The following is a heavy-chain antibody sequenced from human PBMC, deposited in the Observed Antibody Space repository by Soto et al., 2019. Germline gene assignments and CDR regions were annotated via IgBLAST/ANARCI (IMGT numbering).Heavy chain of an antibody. CDR3: ARVPYSSGSLFYLDY. Sequence: ASVKVSCKASGYTFTYYHVHWVRQAPGQGLEWIGIINPNGGDTRYAQKFQGRVTMTRDTSTSTVYMEVSSLRSEDTALYYCARVPYSSGSLFYLDYRGQGTLVTVSS. V-gene: IGHV1-46*01. J-gene: IGHJ4*02. D-gene: IGHD5-18*01. CDR1: GYTFTYYH. CDR2: INPNGGDT.